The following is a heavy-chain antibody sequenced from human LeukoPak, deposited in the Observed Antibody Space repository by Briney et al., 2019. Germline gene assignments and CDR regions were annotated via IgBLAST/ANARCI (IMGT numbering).Heavy chain of an antibody. D-gene: IGHD3-3*01. Sequence: RGSLRLSCAASGFTFSTYAMSWARQAPGKGLEWVSAISGGGGRTYYADSVKGRFTISRDNSKNTLYLQMNSLRAEDTAVYYCARDRSYYDFWSGYYTGYYGMDVWGQGTTVTVSS. J-gene: IGHJ6*02. CDR2: ISGGGGRT. CDR1: GFTFSTYA. V-gene: IGHV3-23*01. CDR3: ARDRSYYDFWSGYYTGYYGMDV.